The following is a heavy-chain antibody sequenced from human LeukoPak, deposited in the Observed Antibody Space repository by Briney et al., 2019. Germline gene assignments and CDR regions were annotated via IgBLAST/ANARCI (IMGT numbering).Heavy chain of an antibody. Sequence: GRSLRLSCAASGFTFSSYAMHWVRQASGEGLEWVAVISYDGSNKYYADSVKGRFTISRDNAKNTLYLQMNSLRAEDTAVYYCARVAAPGVYFDYWGRGTLVTVSS. V-gene: IGHV3-30-3*01. CDR3: ARVAAPGVYFDY. J-gene: IGHJ4*02. CDR1: GFTFSSYA. D-gene: IGHD2-15*01. CDR2: ISYDGSNK.